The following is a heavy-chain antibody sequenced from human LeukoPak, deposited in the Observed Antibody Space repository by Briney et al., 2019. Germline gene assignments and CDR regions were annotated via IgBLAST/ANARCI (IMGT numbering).Heavy chain of an antibody. J-gene: IGHJ4*02. CDR1: GGSFSGYY. V-gene: IGHV4-34*01. CDR2: INHSGST. Sequence: SETLSLTCAVYGGSFSGYYWSWIRQPPGKGLEWIGEINHSGSTNYNPSLKSRVTISVDTSKNQFSLKLSSVTAADTAVYYCARRGRILTGYSRGYYFDYWGQGTLVTVSS. D-gene: IGHD3-9*01. CDR3: ARRGRILTGYSRGYYFDY.